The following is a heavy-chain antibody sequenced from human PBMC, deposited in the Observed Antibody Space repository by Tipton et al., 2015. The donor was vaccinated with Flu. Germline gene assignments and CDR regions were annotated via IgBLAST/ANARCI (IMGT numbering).Heavy chain of an antibody. CDR3: ARVTSEQGSWRTYYYYYMDV. CDR1: GYTFTSYG. CDR2: ISAYNGNT. D-gene: IGHD6-13*01. J-gene: IGHJ6*03. V-gene: IGHV1-18*04. Sequence: QSGAEVKKPGASVKVSCKASGYTFTSYGISWVRQAPGQGLEWMGWISAYNGNTNYAQKLQGRVTMTTDTSTSTAYMELSRLRSDDTAVYYCARVTSEQGSWRTYYYYYMDVWGKGTTVTVSS.